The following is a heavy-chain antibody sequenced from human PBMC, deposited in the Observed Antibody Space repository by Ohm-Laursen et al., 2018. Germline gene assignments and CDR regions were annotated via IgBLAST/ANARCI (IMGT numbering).Heavy chain of an antibody. CDR2: ISGSGGTT. V-gene: IGHV3-23*01. D-gene: IGHD3-22*01. Sequence: SLRLSCSASGFIFSSYAMSWVRQAPGKGLEWVSGISGSGGTTYYTDSVKGRFTISRDNSKNTVYLQMSSLRAEDTAVYYCSKPGDSRGSYFDAFDMWGQGTMFTVSS. J-gene: IGHJ3*02. CDR3: SKPGDSRGSYFDAFDM. CDR1: GFIFSSYA.